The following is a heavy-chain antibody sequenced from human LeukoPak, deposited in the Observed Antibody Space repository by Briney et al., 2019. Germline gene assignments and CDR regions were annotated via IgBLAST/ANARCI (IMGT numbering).Heavy chain of an antibody. CDR1: GFTFSSYE. Sequence: PGGSLRLSCAASGFTFSSYEMNWVRQAPGKGLEWVSYISSSGSTIYYADSVRGRFTISRDNAKNSLYLQMNSLRAEDTAVYYCARDDLSGSYYDYWGQGTLVTVSS. V-gene: IGHV3-48*03. CDR3: ARDDLSGSYYDY. CDR2: ISSSGSTI. J-gene: IGHJ4*02. D-gene: IGHD1-26*01.